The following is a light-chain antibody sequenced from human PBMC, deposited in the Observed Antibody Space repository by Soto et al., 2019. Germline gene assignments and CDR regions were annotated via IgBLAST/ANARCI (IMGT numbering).Light chain of an antibody. Sequence: QSVLTQPPSASGTPGQRVTISCSGSSSNIGGNTVNWYQQLPGTAPKLLIYRNNQRPSGIPDRFSGSRSGTSASLAISGLQSEDEADYYCVAWDDSLNCQVFGSGTKVTVL. CDR3: VAWDDSLNCQV. V-gene: IGLV1-44*01. CDR2: RNN. CDR1: SSNIGGNT. J-gene: IGLJ1*01.